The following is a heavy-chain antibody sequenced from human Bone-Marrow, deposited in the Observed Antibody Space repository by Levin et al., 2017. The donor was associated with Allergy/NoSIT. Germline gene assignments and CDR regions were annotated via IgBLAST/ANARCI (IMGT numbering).Heavy chain of an antibody. J-gene: IGHJ4*02. V-gene: IGHV3-30*09. CDR1: GFTFRSYT. D-gene: IGHD7-27*01. CDR2: ISFDGSNT. CDR3: ARDILSTRPIITRGLAY. Sequence: PGGSLRLSCTASGFTFRSYTMHWVRQAPGKGLEFVAIISFDGSNTYYVDSVKARFAISRDDSKNTVYLQMNSLRSDDTAIYYCARDILSTRPIITRGLAYWGQGTLVTVSS.